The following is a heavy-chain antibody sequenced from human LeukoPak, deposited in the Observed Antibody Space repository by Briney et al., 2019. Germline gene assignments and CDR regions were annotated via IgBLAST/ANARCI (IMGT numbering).Heavy chain of an antibody. J-gene: IGHJ4*02. D-gene: IGHD6-13*01. Sequence: SETLSLTCTVSGGSISSYYWSWIRQPPGKGLEWIGYIYYSGSTNYNPSLKSRVTISVDTSKSQFSLKLSSVTAADTAVYYCARDRGAAGTDYWGQGTLVTVSS. V-gene: IGHV4-59*01. CDR1: GGSISSYY. CDR2: IYYSGST. CDR3: ARDRGAAGTDY.